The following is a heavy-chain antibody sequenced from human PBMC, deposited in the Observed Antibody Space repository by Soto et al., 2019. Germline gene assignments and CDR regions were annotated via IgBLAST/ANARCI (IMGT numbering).Heavy chain of an antibody. CDR3: ARGAIIVVPTAINYFDY. CDR2: ISGSGDNT. CDR1: GFTFSRYA. Sequence: EAQLLESGGRLVQPGGSLRLSCAASGFTFSRYAMSWVRQAPGKGLEWVSTISGSGDNTYYADSVKGRFTISRDNSKNTVYLQMNCLRAEDTAVYYCARGAIIVVPTAINYFDYWGQGTLVTVSS. J-gene: IGHJ4*02. V-gene: IGHV3-23*01. D-gene: IGHD2-2*02.